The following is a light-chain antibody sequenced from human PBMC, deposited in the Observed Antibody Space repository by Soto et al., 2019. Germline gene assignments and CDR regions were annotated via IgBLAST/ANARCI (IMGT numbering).Light chain of an antibody. Sequence: EIEMTQSPATLSVSPGVRDTVSCRASQSISSNFAWYHHKPVQAPRLLIFGASTRATGIPDRLSGSGSGAEDTLPISNLQSEDFAVYYCQQYNNWPPYTFGQGTKLEIK. CDR2: GAS. CDR3: QQYNNWPPYT. V-gene: IGKV3-15*01. J-gene: IGKJ2*01. CDR1: QSISSN.